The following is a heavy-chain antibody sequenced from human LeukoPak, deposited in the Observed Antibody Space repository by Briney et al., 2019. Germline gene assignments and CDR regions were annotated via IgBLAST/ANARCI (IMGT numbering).Heavy chain of an antibody. V-gene: IGHV4-59*01. CDR2: IYYSGST. D-gene: IGHD3-16*01. CDR1: GGSISSYY. CDR3: ARDGVPYYFDY. J-gene: IGHJ4*02. Sequence: PSETLSLTCTVSGGSISSYYWSWIRQPPGKGLEWIGYIYYSGSTNYNPSLKSRVTISVDTSKNQFSLKLSSVTAADTVVYYCARDGVPYYFDYWGQGTLVTVSS.